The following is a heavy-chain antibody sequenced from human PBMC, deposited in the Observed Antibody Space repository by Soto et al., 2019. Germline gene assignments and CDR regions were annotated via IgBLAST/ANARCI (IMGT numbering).Heavy chain of an antibody. V-gene: IGHV3-15*01. CDR1: GLTFSNVW. J-gene: IGHJ4*02. Sequence: EVPLVESGGGSVKPGGSLRLSCAASGLTFSNVWMTWVRQAPGKGLEWVGRIKSKSDGETADVAAPVKAIFTISRDDSKNTVFLEMNSVKSEDTGLYYSAITAMINRDASTSFDYWGRGTQVTVSS. CDR2: IKSKSDGETA. D-gene: IGHD5-18*01. CDR3: AITAMINRDASTSFDY.